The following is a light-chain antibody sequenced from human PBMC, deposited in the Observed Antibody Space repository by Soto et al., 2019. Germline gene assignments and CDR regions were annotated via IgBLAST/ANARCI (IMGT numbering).Light chain of an antibody. CDR3: GTWDSSLSAYV. CDR1: SSNIRNNY. V-gene: IGLV1-51*01. J-gene: IGLJ1*01. CDR2: DNN. Sequence: QSVLTQPPSVSAAPGQKVTISCSGSSSNIRNNYVSWYQQLPGTAPKLLIYDNNKRPPGIPDRFSGSKSGTSATLGITGLQTGDEADYYCGTWDSSLSAYVFGTGSKVTVL.